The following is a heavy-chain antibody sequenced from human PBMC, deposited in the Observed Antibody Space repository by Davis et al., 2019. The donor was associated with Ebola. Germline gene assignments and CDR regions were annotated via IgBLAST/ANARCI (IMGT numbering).Heavy chain of an antibody. V-gene: IGHV4-34*01. CDR3: ARGSSRWLQPGDYYYYGMDV. CDR2: INHSGST. D-gene: IGHD5-24*01. J-gene: IGHJ6*02. Sequence: PSETLSLTCAVYGGSFSGYYWSWIRQPPGKGLEWIGEINHSGSTNYNPSLKSRVTISVDTSKNQFSLKLSSVTAADTAVYYCARGSSRWLQPGDYYYYGMDVWGQGTTVTVSS. CDR1: GGSFSGYY.